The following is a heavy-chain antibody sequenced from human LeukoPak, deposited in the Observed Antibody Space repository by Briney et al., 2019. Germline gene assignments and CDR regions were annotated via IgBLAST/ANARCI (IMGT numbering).Heavy chain of an antibody. Sequence: GGSLRLSCAASGFTFSSYGMHWVRQAPGKGLEWVAVISYDGSNKYYADSVKGRFTISSDNSKNTLYLQMNSLGAEDTAVYYCAKDLENYFDYWGQGTLVTVSS. CDR2: ISYDGSNK. CDR1: GFTFSSYG. CDR3: AKDLENYFDY. D-gene: IGHD5-24*01. J-gene: IGHJ4*02. V-gene: IGHV3-30*18.